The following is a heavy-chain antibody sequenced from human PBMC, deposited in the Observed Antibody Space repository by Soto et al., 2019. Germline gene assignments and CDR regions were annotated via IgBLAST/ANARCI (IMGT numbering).Heavy chain of an antibody. Sequence: SETLSLTCTVSGGSISSGGYYWSWIRQHPGKGLEWIGYIYYSGSTYYNPSLKSRVTISVDTSKNQFSLKLSSVTAADTAVYYCARGGDIVVVTASRDAFDIWGQGTMVTVSS. J-gene: IGHJ3*02. CDR1: GGSISSGGYY. V-gene: IGHV4-31*03. CDR3: ARGGDIVVVTASRDAFDI. CDR2: IYYSGST. D-gene: IGHD2-21*02.